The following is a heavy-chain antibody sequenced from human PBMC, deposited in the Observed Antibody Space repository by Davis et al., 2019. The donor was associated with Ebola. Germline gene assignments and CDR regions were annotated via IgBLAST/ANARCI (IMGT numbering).Heavy chain of an antibody. CDR2: IYYSGST. CDR3: ARHNIVVVTAIPYFDY. Sequence: MPSETLSLTCTVSGGSISSYYWSWIRQPPGQGLEWIGYIYYSGSTNYNPSLQSRVTISVDTSKNQFSLKLISVTAAETAVYYCARHNIVVVTAIPYFDYWGQGTLVTVSS. CDR1: GGSISSYY. J-gene: IGHJ4*02. D-gene: IGHD2-21*02. V-gene: IGHV4-59*08.